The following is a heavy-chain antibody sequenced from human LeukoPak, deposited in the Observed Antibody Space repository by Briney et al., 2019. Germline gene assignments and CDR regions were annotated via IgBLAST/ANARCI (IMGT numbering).Heavy chain of an antibody. Sequence: GGSLRLSCAASGFTVSSNSMTWVRQAPGKGLEWVSIIYSGGNTYYADSVEGRFTISRDNSKNTLYLQMNSLTAEDTAVYYCAGGFRSAWYLDYWGQGTLVTVSS. CDR3: AGGFRSAWYLDY. CDR1: GFTVSSNS. D-gene: IGHD3-3*01. V-gene: IGHV3-53*01. CDR2: IYSGGNT. J-gene: IGHJ4*02.